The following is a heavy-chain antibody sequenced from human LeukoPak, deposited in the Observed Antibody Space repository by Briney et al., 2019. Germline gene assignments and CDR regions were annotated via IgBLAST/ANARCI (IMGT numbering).Heavy chain of an antibody. CDR1: GFIFDAYA. CDR2: MNWNGESR. CDR3: ARVTGYYFYIDL. V-gene: IGHV3-20*04. Sequence: GGSLRLSCGASGFIFDAYAMAWVPQPPGKGLDWVAGMNWNGESRGYADSVKGRFTISRDNAKNSLQLQMSSLRPEDTAFYYCARVTGYYFYIDLWGNGTTVTVSS. J-gene: IGHJ6*03.